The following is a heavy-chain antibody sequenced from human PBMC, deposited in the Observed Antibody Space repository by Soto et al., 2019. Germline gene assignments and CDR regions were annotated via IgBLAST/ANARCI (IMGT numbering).Heavy chain of an antibody. CDR1: GGSISSSSYY. Sequence: SETLSLTCTVSGGSISSSSYYWGWIRQPPGKGLEWIGSIYYSGSTYYNPSLKSRVTISVDTSKNQFSLKLSSVTAADTAVYYCAGHWRYNSSTWHGILRADSGAGYDPWGQRALAPVSS. CDR3: AGHWRYNSSTWHGILRADSGAGYDP. V-gene: IGHV4-39*01. J-gene: IGHJ5*02. CDR2: IYYSGST. D-gene: IGHD6-13*01.